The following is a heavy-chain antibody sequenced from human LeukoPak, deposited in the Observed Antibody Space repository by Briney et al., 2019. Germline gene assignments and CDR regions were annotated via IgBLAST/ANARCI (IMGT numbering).Heavy chain of an antibody. J-gene: IGHJ4*02. CDR1: GGTFSSYA. Sequence: SVKVSCKASGGTFSSYAISWVRQAPGQGLEWMGGIIPIFGTANYAQQFQGKVTITTDESTITAYMELSSLRSEDTAVYYCASGYSYGYGFNYFDYWGQGTLVTVSS. CDR2: IIPIFGTA. D-gene: IGHD5-18*01. V-gene: IGHV1-69*05. CDR3: ASGYSYGYGFNYFDY.